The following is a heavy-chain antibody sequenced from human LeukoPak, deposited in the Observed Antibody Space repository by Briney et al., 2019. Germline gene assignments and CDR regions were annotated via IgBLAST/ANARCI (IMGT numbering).Heavy chain of an antibody. CDR3: ARTVTTNWFDP. CDR2: INPNSGGT. D-gene: IGHD4-17*01. J-gene: IGHJ5*02. Sequence: ASVKVSCKSSGYTFTSYGISWVRQAPGQGLEWMGWINPNSGGTNYAQKFQGRVTMTRDTSITTAYMELSRLRSDDTAVYYCARTVTTNWFDPWGQGTLVTVSS. V-gene: IGHV1-2*02. CDR1: GYTFTSYG.